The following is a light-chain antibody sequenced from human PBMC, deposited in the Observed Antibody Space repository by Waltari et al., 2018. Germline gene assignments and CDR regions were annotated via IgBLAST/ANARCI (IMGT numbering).Light chain of an antibody. CDR3: QQYGSSPRT. V-gene: IGKV3-20*01. CDR2: GAS. Sequence: EIVLTQSPGTLSLSPGERATLSCRASQSVSSNYLAWYQQKSGQAPRLLIYGASSRATGIPDRFSGSGSGTDFTLTISRLEPEDLAVYCCQQYGSSPRTFGQGTKVEIK. J-gene: IGKJ1*01. CDR1: QSVSSNY.